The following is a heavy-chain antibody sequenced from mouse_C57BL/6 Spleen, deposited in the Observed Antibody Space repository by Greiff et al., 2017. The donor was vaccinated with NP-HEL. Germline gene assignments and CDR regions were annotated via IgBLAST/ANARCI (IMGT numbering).Heavy chain of an antibody. CDR2: IDPENGDT. Sequence: VHVKQSGAELVRPGASVKLSCTASGFNIKDDYMHWVKQRPEQGLEWIGWIDPENGDTEYASKFQGKATITADTSSNTAYLQLSSLTSEDTAVYYCTRGTGDYWGQGTTLTVSS. CDR3: TRGTGDY. CDR1: GFNIKDDY. D-gene: IGHD3-3*01. V-gene: IGHV14-4*01. J-gene: IGHJ2*01.